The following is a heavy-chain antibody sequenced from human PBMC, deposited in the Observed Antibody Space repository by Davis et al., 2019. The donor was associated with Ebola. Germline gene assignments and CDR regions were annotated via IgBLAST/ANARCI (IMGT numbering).Heavy chain of an antibody. J-gene: IGHJ6*02. V-gene: IGHV1-8*01. D-gene: IGHD1-1*01. CDR3: AREGTGDGFIYYYGMDV. CDR1: GYTISNYA. Sequence: AASVKVSCKASGYTISNYAINWVRQATGQGLEWMGWMNPNSGDTSYAQKFQGRVTMTRNTSISTAYMELSSLRSEDTAVYYCAREGTGDGFIYYYGMDVWGQGTTVTVSS. CDR2: MNPNSGDT.